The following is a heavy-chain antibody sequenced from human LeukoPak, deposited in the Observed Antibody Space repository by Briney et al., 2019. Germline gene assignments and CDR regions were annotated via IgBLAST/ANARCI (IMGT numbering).Heavy chain of an antibody. Sequence: AGGSLRLSCAASGFTFSSYSVIWARQAPGKGLEWVSYVSSSGTTTYYADSVKGRFTISRDNGKNLVSLQMNSLGDEDTAVYYCARADRDGNKRFLDWGQGTLVTVSS. V-gene: IGHV3-48*02. CDR2: VSSSGTTT. J-gene: IGHJ4*02. CDR1: GFTFSSYS. CDR3: ARADRDGNKRFLD. D-gene: IGHD5-24*01.